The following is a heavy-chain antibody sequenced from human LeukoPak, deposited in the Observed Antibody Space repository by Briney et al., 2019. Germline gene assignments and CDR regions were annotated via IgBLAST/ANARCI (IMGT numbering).Heavy chain of an antibody. CDR2: IIPIFGTA. CDR1: GGTFSSYA. V-gene: IGHV1-69*05. CDR3: ATAIAAAGTGY. D-gene: IGHD6-13*01. Sequence: SVKVSCKASGGTFSSYAISWVRQARGQGLEWMGRIIPIFGTANYAQKFQGRVTITTDESTSTAYMELSSLRSEDTAVYYCATAIAAAGTGYWGQGTLVTVSS. J-gene: IGHJ4*02.